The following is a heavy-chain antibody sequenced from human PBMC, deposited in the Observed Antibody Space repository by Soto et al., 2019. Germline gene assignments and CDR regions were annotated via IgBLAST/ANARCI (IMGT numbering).Heavy chain of an antibody. CDR3: AKDRGYSYGYAHYHGLDV. V-gene: IGHV3-72*01. CDR2: TRNKANSYTT. CDR1: GFTFSDHY. J-gene: IGHJ6*02. D-gene: IGHD5-18*01. Sequence: GESLKISCAASGFTFSDHYMDWVRQAPGKGLEWVGRTRNKANSYTTEYYADSVKGRFTISRDNSKNTLYLQMNSLRAEDTAVYYCAKDRGYSYGYAHYHGLDVWGQGTTVTVSS.